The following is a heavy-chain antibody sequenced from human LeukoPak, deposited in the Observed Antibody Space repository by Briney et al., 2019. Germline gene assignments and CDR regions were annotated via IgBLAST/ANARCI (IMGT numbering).Heavy chain of an antibody. V-gene: IGHV1-69*13. CDR2: IIPIFGTA. D-gene: IGHD2-21*02. CDR3: AREGPENDAYCGGDCYSSLRYYYGMDV. Sequence: SVKVSCKASGGTFSSYAISWVRQAPGQGLEWKGGIIPIFGTANYAQKFQGRVTITADESTSTAYMELSSLRTEDTAVYYCAREGPENDAYCGGDCYSSLRYYYGMDVWGQGATVTVSS. J-gene: IGHJ6*02. CDR1: GGTFSSYA.